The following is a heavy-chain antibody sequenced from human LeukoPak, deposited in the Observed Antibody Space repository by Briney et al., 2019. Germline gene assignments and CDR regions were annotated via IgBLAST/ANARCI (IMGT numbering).Heavy chain of an antibody. Sequence: GFLRLSCAASGFTFSSYSMNWVRQAPGKGLEWVSSISSSSSYIYYADSVKGRFTISRDNAKNSLYLQMNTLRVEDTAVYYCTRDLMDYDVSTGLHHYYMDVWGQGTTVTVSS. J-gene: IGHJ6*02. CDR2: ISSSSSYI. V-gene: IGHV3-21*01. CDR3: TRDLMDYDVSTGLHHYYMDV. CDR1: GFTFSSYS. D-gene: IGHD3-9*01.